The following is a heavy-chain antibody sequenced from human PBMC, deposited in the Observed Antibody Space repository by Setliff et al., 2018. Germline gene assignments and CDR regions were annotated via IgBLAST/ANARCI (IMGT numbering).Heavy chain of an antibody. Sequence: SETLSLTCTVYGGSFSNYYWSWVRQPPGKGLEWIGEINHSGSTNYNSSLKSRVTISLDASTNQFSLKLRSVSAADTAVYYCRYWSGYYNNDYWGQGTLVTVS. CDR3: RYWSGYYNNDY. J-gene: IGHJ4*02. D-gene: IGHD3-3*01. CDR2: INHSGST. V-gene: IGHV4-34*01. CDR1: GGSFSNYY.